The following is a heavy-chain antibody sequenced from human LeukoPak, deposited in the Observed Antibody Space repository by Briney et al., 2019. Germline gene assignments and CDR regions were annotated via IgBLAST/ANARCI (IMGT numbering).Heavy chain of an antibody. Sequence: GASVKVSCKASGYTFTSYYMHWVRQAPGQGLEWMGIINPSGGSTSYAQKFQGRVTMTRNTSISTAYMELSSLRSEDTAVYYCALGDNCSGGSCSYGMDVWGQGTTVTVSS. CDR2: INPSGGST. CDR1: GYTFTSYY. V-gene: IGHV1-46*01. J-gene: IGHJ6*02. CDR3: ALGDNCSGGSCSYGMDV. D-gene: IGHD2-15*01.